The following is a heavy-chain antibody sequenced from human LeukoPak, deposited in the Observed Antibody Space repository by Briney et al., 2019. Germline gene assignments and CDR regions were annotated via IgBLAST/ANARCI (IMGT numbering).Heavy chain of an antibody. CDR1: GYTFTGYY. J-gene: IGHJ5*02. V-gene: IGHV1-2*02. D-gene: IGHD2-15*01. Sequence: ASVKVSCKASGYTFTGYYMHWVRQAPGQGLEWMGWINPNSGGTNYAQKFQGRVTMTRDTSISTAHMELSRLRSDDTAVYYCARVQGDCSGGSCYPYNWFDPWGQGTLVTVSS. CDR2: INPNSGGT. CDR3: ARVQGDCSGGSCYPYNWFDP.